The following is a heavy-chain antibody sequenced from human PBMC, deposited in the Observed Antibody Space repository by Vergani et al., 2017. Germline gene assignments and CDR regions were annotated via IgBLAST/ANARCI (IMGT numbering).Heavy chain of an antibody. Sequence: QVQLQESGPGLVKPSQTLSLTCTVSGASINNDFYYWHWIRQPAGKGLEWIGRIYVSGITDYNSSLQSRVSMSVDTSKNQFYLTLTSVTAADTAVYYCARDNKQLRPRAFDLWGRRTVVTVSS. CDR3: ARDNKQLRPRAFDL. CDR2: IYVSGIT. CDR1: GASINNDFYY. V-gene: IGHV4-61*02. J-gene: IGHJ3*01. D-gene: IGHD4-23*01.